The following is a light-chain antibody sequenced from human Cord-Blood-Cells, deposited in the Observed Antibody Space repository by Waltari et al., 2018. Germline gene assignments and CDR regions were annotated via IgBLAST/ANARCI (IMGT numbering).Light chain of an antibody. CDR1: QSVLYSSNNKNY. CDR2: WAS. J-gene: IGKJ3*01. CDR3: QQYYSTPPT. V-gene: IGKV4-1*01. Sequence: DIVMTQSPDSLAVLLGEMATINCKSRQSVLYSSNNKNYLAWYQQKPGQPPKLLIYWASTRESGVPDRFSGSGSGTDFTLTISSLQAEDVAVYYCQQYYSTPPTFGPGTKVDIK.